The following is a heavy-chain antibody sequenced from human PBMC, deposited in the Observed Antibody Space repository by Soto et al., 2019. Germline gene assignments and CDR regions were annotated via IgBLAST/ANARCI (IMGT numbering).Heavy chain of an antibody. Sequence: GXSLRLSCAASGFTFSGDSMSCVRQAPGKGLELVSTFSGSGTTYYADSVKGRFTISRDDSKKTLYLQMNSLRVEDTAIYYCAKLTQYWGQGTLVTVSS. CDR2: FSGSGTT. CDR3: AKLTQY. CDR1: GFTFSGDS. J-gene: IGHJ4*02. V-gene: IGHV3-23*01. D-gene: IGHD3-16*01.